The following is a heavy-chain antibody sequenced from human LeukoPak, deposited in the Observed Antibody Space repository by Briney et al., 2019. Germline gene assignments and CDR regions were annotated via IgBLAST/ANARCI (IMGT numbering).Heavy chain of an antibody. CDR3: ARAYYYHMDV. CDR2: INPNSGDT. CDR1: GYTFTSYA. Sequence: ASVKVSCKASGYTFTSYAMHWVRQAPGQRLEWMGWINPNSGDTNSEQKFQGRLTMTRDTSISTAYMELSRLRSDDTAIYYCARAYYYHMDVWGKGTTVTISS. V-gene: IGHV1-2*02. J-gene: IGHJ6*03.